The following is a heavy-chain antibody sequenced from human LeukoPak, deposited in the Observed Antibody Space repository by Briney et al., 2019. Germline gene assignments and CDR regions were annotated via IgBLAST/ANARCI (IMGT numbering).Heavy chain of an antibody. V-gene: IGHV1-2*02. CDR2: INPNSGGT. D-gene: IGHD3-10*01. Sequence: ASVKVSCKASGYTFTGYYMHWVRQAPGQGLEWMGWINPNSGGTNYEQKFQGRVTLTRDTSISTAYMELSRLRSDDTAVYYCARDGGPEITMVRGVPPAYGMDVWGQGTTVTVSS. J-gene: IGHJ6*02. CDR3: ARDGGPEITMVRGVPPAYGMDV. CDR1: GYTFTGYY.